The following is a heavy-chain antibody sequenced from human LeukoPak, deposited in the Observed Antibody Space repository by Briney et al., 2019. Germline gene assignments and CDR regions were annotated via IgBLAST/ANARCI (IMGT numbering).Heavy chain of an antibody. CDR2: INPNSGGT. CDR1: GYTFTGYH. J-gene: IGHJ5*02. D-gene: IGHD1-26*01. CDR3: ARVLRTRGKLLRSRFDP. Sequence: GASVKVSCKASGYTFTGYHMHWVRQAPGQGLEWMGWINPNSGGTNYARKFQGRVTMTRDTSISTAYMELSRLRSDDTAVYYCARVLRTRGKLLRSRFDPWGQGTLVTVSS. V-gene: IGHV1-2*02.